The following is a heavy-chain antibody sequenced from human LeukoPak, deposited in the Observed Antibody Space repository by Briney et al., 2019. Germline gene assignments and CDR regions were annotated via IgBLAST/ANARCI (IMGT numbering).Heavy chain of an antibody. CDR2: IRYDGSNK. CDR1: GFTFSSYG. Sequence: PGGSLRLSCAASGFTFSSYGMHWVRQAPGKGLEWVAFIRYDGSNKYYADSVKGRFTISRDNSKNTLYLQMNSLRAEDTAVYYCAKDDEPHGYYYYYMDVWGKGTTVTVSS. CDR3: AKDDEPHGYYYYYMDV. V-gene: IGHV3-30*02. J-gene: IGHJ6*03.